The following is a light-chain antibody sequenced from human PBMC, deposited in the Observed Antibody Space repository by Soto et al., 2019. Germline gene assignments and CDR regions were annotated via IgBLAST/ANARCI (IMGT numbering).Light chain of an antibody. CDR1: QRVGIN. Sequence: EIVMTQSPATLSVSPGETATLSCRASQRVGINLAWYQQKPGQAPRLLIYSASTRATGIPARFSGSGSGTDFTLTISSLEPEDFAVYYCQQRSNWPPITFGQGTRLEIK. CDR3: QQRSNWPPIT. CDR2: SAS. V-gene: IGKV3-11*01. J-gene: IGKJ5*01.